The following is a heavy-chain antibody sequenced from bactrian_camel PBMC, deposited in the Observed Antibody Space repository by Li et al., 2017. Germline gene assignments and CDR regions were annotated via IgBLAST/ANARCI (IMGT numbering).Heavy chain of an antibody. CDR1: GFIFSGYA. CDR3: ANTVFGSPYY. Sequence: VQLVESGGGLVQPGGSLRLSCEASGFIFSGYAMSWVRQAPGKGLEWVSDISSGGGSTYYADSVKGRFTMSRDNAKNTVYLQLNSLKTEDMAMYYCANTVFGSPYYWGQGTQVTVS. J-gene: IGHJ4*01. V-gene: IGHV3S35*01. D-gene: IGHD3*01. CDR2: ISSGGGST.